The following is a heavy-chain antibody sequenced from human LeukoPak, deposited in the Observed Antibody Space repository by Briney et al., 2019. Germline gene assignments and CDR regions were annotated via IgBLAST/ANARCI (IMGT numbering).Heavy chain of an antibody. D-gene: IGHD3-10*01. Sequence: NPSETLSLTCTVSGGSISSGGYYWSWIRQPAGKGLEWIGYIYHSGSTYYNPSLKSRVTISVDRSKNQFSLKLSSVTAADTAVYYCARGEELVRYNWFDPWGQGTLVTVSS. J-gene: IGHJ5*02. CDR2: IYHSGST. CDR1: GGSISSGGYY. V-gene: IGHV4-30-2*01. CDR3: ARGEELVRYNWFDP.